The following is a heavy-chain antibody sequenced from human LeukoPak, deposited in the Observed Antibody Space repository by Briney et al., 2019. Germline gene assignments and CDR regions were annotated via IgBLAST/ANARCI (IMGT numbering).Heavy chain of an antibody. Sequence: GGSLRLSCVASRFTFNKYYMSWVRQAPGKGLQWVANINPDGSEKYYVDSVKGRFTISRDNAKNSLYLQMNSLRAEDTAVYYCAKDGHKKRLVGTTTRGHFDYWGQGTLVTVSS. CDR1: RFTFNKYY. CDR3: AKDGHKKRLVGTTTRGHFDY. D-gene: IGHD1-26*01. J-gene: IGHJ4*02. V-gene: IGHV3-7*01. CDR2: INPDGSEK.